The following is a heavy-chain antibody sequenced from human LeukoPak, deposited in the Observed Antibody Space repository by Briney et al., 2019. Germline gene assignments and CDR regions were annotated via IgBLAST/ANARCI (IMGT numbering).Heavy chain of an antibody. J-gene: IGHJ5*02. CDR2: INPNSGGT. Sequence: ASVKVSCKASAYTFTGYYMHWVRQAPGQGLEWMGWINPNSGGTNYAQKFQGRVTMTRDTSISTAYMELSRLRSDDTAVYYCARGEPDYDFWSGPQFDPWGQGTLVTVSS. D-gene: IGHD3-3*01. CDR1: AYTFTGYY. CDR3: ARGEPDYDFWSGPQFDP. V-gene: IGHV1-2*02.